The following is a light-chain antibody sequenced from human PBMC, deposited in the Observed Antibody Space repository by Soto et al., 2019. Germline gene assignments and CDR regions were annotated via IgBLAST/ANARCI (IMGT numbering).Light chain of an antibody. CDR2: GAS. V-gene: IGKV3-20*01. CDR1: QSVGSAY. Sequence: EIVLTQSPGTLSVSPGERATLSWKASQSVGSAYVGWYQQKPGQAPRLRIFGASRGATGIPDRLSGSGSGTNFTLTINKLEPEDSAVYYCQHYGRSPSFGRGTKVDIK. J-gene: IGKJ1*01. CDR3: QHYGRSPS.